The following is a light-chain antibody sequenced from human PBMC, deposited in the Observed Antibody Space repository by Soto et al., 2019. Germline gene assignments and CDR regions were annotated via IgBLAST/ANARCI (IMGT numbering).Light chain of an antibody. CDR3: QVWGISSNHVV. J-gene: IGLJ2*01. CDR2: YDS. CDR1: NIGSKS. Sequence: SYELTQPPSVSVAPGKTARITCGGNNIGSKSVHWYQQKAGQAPILAMYYDSDRPSGIPERFSGSNSGNTATLTISTVEAGDEADYYCQVWGISSNHVVFGGGTKRTVL. V-gene: IGLV3-21*04.